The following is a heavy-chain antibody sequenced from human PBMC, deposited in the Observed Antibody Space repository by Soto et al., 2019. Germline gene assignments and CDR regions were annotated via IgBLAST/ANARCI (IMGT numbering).Heavy chain of an antibody. CDR1: GGTFSSYA. D-gene: IGHD2-15*01. CDR3: ARGRSLSIVVVVASTHYYYGMDV. J-gene: IGHJ6*02. V-gene: IGHV1-69*13. Sequence: ASVKVSCKASGGTFSSYAISWVRQAPGQGLEWMGGIIPIFGTANYAQKFQGRVTITADESTSTAYMELSSLRSEDTAVYYCARGRSLSIVVVVASTHYYYGMDVWGQGTTVTVSS. CDR2: IIPIFGTA.